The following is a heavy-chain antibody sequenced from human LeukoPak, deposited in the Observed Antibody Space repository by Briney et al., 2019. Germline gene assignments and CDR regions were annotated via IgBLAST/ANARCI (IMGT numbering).Heavy chain of an antibody. CDR3: ARGPGALLH. CDR1: EFTFSNYW. CDR2: IRGDGIVT. Sequence: GGSLRLSCVASEFTFSNYWIHWVRQAPGKGLVWVSRIRGDGIVTNYADSVEGRFTISRDNAKNTVHLQMNSLRDDDTAVYYCARGPGALLHWGQGILVTVSS. J-gene: IGHJ4*02. V-gene: IGHV3-74*01. D-gene: IGHD3-10*01.